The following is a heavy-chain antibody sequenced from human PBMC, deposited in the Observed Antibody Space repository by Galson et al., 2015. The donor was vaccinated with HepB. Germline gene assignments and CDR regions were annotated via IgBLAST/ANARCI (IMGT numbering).Heavy chain of an antibody. CDR1: GLTFRSYA. V-gene: IGHV3-30*04. D-gene: IGHD4-11*01. Sequence: LRLSCAASGLTFRSYAMHWVRQAPGKGLEWVAVISYDGSNKYYADSVKGRFTISRDNSKNTLYLQMNSLRAEDTAVYYCARGATVTRMGGYWGQGTLVTVSS. J-gene: IGHJ4*02. CDR3: ARGATVTRMGGY. CDR2: ISYDGSNK.